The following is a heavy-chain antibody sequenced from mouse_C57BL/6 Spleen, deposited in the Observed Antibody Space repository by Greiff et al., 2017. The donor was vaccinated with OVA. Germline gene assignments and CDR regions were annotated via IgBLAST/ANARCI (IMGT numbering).Heavy chain of an antibody. CDR1: GFNIKDDY. CDR2: LDPENGDT. Sequence: VQLQQSGAELVRPGASVKLSCTASGFNIKDDYMHWVKQRPEQGLEWIGWLDPENGDTEYASKFQGKATITADTSSNTAYLQLSSLTSEDTAVYDCTTAGVTGARDWYFDVWGTGTTVTVSS. J-gene: IGHJ1*03. D-gene: IGHD4-1*01. V-gene: IGHV14-4*01. CDR3: TTAGVTGARDWYFDV.